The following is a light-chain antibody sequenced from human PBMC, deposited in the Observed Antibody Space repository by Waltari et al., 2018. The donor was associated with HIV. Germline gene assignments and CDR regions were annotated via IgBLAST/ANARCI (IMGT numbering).Light chain of an antibody. CDR1: SSTIWRNY. J-gene: IGLJ3*02. V-gene: IGLV1-51*01. CDR2: DNT. Sequence: QSVLTQPPSVSAAPGQKVTISCSGSSSTIWRNYVSWYQQLPAAAPQLLIYDNTARPSGIPDRFSGSKSGTSATLGITGLQTGDEADYYCGTWDSSLGGWVFGGGTKLAVL. CDR3: GTWDSSLGGWV.